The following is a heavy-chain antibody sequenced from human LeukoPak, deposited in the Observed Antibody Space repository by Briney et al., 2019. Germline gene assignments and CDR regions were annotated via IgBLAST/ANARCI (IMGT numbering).Heavy chain of an antibody. CDR3: AKGVGLTMVRGVIITHHYYYYGMDV. CDR2: ISGSGGST. J-gene: IGHJ6*02. CDR1: GFTFSSYA. D-gene: IGHD3-10*01. V-gene: IGHV3-23*01. Sequence: GGSLRLSCAASGFTFSSYAMSWVRQAPGKGLEWVSAISGSGGSTYYADSVKGRFTISRDNSKNTLYLQMNSLRAEDTAVYYCAKGVGLTMVRGVIITHHYYYYGMDVWGQGTTVTVSS.